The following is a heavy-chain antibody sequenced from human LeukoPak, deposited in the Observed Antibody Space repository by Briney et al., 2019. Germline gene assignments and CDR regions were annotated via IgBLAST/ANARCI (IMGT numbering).Heavy chain of an antibody. CDR1: GFTFSSYG. V-gene: IGHV3-30*18. CDR3: VKDLSRRRDYYYYGMDV. D-gene: IGHD2/OR15-2a*01. Sequence: PGRSLRLSCAASGFTFSSYGMHWVRQAPGKGLEWVAVISYDGSNKYYADSVKGRFTISRDNSKNTPYLQMNSLRAEDTAVYYCVKDLSRRRDYYYYGMDVWGQGTTVTVSS. J-gene: IGHJ6*02. CDR2: ISYDGSNK.